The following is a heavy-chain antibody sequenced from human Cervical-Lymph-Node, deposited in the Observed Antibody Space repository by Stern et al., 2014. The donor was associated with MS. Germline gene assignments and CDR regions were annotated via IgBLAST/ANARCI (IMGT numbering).Heavy chain of an antibody. J-gene: IGHJ6*02. V-gene: IGHV7-4-1*02. D-gene: IGHD6-13*01. CDR1: GYTFSSYA. Sequence: QEQLVESGSDLKTPGASLKVSCKASGYTFSSYAMNWVRQAPGQGLEWVVWINTNSGNTTYAQGFTARFVFSLDASVSTAYLQISSLEAEDTAMYYCARAELVYYYYGMDVWGQGTTVTVSS. CDR2: INTNSGNT. CDR3: ARAELVYYYYGMDV.